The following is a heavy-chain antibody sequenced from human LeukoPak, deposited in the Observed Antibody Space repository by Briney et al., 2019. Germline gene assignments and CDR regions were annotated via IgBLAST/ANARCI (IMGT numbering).Heavy chain of an antibody. CDR3: AKEQQQLGHDAFDI. D-gene: IGHD6-13*01. V-gene: IGHV3-23*01. Sequence: GGSLTLSCTASGFTFSRYSMSWVRQAPGKGLEWVSAISGSGGSTYYADSVKGRFTISRDNSKNTLYLQMNSLRAEDTAVYYCAKEQQQLGHDAFDIWGQGTMVTVSS. J-gene: IGHJ3*02. CDR1: GFTFSRYS. CDR2: ISGSGGST.